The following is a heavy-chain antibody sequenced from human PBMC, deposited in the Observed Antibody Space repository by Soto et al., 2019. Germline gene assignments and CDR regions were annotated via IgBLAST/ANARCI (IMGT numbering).Heavy chain of an antibody. J-gene: IGHJ6*02. D-gene: IGHD3-9*01. CDR2: IYYSGST. Sequence: NPSETLSLTCTVSGGSISSGDYYWSWIRQPPGKGLEWIGYIYYSGSTYYNPSLKSRVTISVDTSKSQFSLKLSSVTAADTAVYYCARATGYLGYYGMDVWGQGTTVTVSS. V-gene: IGHV4-30-4*01. CDR3: ARATGYLGYYGMDV. CDR1: GGSISSGDYY.